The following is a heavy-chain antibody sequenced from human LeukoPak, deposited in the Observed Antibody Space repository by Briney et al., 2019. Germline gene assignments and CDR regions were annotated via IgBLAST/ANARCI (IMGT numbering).Heavy chain of an antibody. Sequence: GRSLRLSCAASGFTFSSYAMHWVRQAPGKGLEWVAVISYDGSNKYYADSVKGRFTISRDNSKNTLYLQMNSLRAEDTAVYYCARGPIYDILTGYLDYWGQGTLVTVSS. CDR2: ISYDGSNK. CDR1: GFTFSSYA. D-gene: IGHD3-9*01. J-gene: IGHJ4*02. V-gene: IGHV3-30*04. CDR3: ARGPIYDILTGYLDY.